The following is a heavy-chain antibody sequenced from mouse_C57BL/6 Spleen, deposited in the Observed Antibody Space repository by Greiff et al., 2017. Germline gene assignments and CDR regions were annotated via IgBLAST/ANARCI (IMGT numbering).Heavy chain of an antibody. D-gene: IGHD2-4*01. CDR1: GYTFTSYW. CDR2: IHPNSGST. V-gene: IGHV1-64*01. CDR3: ARSDYDEIAY. J-gene: IGHJ3*01. Sequence: QVQLKQPGAELVKPGASVKLSCKASGYTFTSYWMHWVKQRPGQGLEWIGMIHPNSGSTNYNEKFKSKATLTVDTSSSTAYMQLSSLTSEDSAVYYCARSDYDEIAYWGQGTLVTVSA.